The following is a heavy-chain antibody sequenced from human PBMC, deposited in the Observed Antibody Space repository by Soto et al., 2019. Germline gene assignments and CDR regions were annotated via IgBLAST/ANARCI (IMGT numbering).Heavy chain of an antibody. J-gene: IGHJ3*02. D-gene: IGHD6-19*01. CDR2: INWSGSST. V-gene: IGHV3-20*04. Sequence: PGGSLRLSCAASGFTFEDHGMTWVRQVPGKGLEWVAEINWSGSSTSYADSVKGRFTISRDNAKNSLYLQMNSLRAEDTALYFCARDGGVAVAVDASDIWGHGTMVTVSS. CDR1: GFTFEDHG. CDR3: ARDGGVAVAVDASDI.